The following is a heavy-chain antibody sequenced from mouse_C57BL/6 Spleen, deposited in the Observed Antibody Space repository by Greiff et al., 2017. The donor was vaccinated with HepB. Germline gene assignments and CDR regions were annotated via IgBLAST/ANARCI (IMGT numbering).Heavy chain of an antibody. D-gene: IGHD1-1*01. CDR1: GFNIKNTY. CDR3: ARSYYCGSSHWYFDV. Sequence: VQLKESVAELVRPGASVKLSCTASGFNIKNTYMHWVKQRPEQGLEWIGRIDPANGNTKYAPKFQGKATITADTSSNTAYLQLSSLTSEDTAIYYCARSYYCGSSHWYFDVWGTGTTVTVSS. J-gene: IGHJ1*03. V-gene: IGHV14-3*01. CDR2: IDPANGNT.